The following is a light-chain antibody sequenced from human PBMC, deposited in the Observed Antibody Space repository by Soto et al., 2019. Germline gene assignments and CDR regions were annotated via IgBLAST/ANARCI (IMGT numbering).Light chain of an antibody. Sequence: DIQMTQSPSSLSAFVGDRVTITCRASKTISTYLHWYRVKPGRAPKLLIFSASNLHTGVPSRFSGSGSGTDFTLTISSLQPEDFAVYYCQQYGSSPWTFGQGTKVEIK. V-gene: IGKV1-39*01. CDR2: SAS. CDR1: KTISTY. CDR3: QQYGSSPWT. J-gene: IGKJ1*01.